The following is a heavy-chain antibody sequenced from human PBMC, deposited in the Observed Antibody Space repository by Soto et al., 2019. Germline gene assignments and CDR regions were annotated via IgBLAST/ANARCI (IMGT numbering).Heavy chain of an antibody. CDR1: GFTFSSYS. D-gene: IGHD5-18*01. CDR3: AKDQTAAETAMHR. Sequence: PGGSLRLSCAASGFTFSSYSMSWVRQAPGKGLEWVSAIIGSGGSTYYADSVKGRFTISRDNSKSTLYLQMNSLRADNMALYYCAKDQTAAETAMHRWGQGTLVTFSA. CDR2: IIGSGGST. V-gene: IGHV3-23*01. J-gene: IGHJ5*02.